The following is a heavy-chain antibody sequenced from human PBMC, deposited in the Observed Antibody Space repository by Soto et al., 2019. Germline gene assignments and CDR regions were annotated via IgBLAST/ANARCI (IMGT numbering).Heavy chain of an antibody. CDR2: IYPGDSDT. D-gene: IGHD3-22*01. CDR1: VYSFTSYW. Sequence: GESLKNSCKGSVYSFTSYWIGWVRQMPGKGLEWMGIIYPGDSDTRYSPSVQGQVSISADKSISTAYLHWSSLKASDTAIYYCARLINDSSGYSPVRIDFWGQSTLVAVSS. J-gene: IGHJ4*02. CDR3: ARLINDSSGYSPVRIDF. V-gene: IGHV5-51*01.